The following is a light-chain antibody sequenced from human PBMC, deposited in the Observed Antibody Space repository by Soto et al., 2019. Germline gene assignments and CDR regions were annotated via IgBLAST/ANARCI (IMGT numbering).Light chain of an antibody. CDR3: QQSYSTLPIT. Sequence: DIQMTQSPSSLSASVGDSVTITCRASQSIGRYLSWYQQKPGKAPKLLIYAASSVPSGVPSRFSGTESGTDFTLTIRSLQPEDFATYYCQQSYSTLPITFGQGTRLEIK. V-gene: IGKV1-39*01. J-gene: IGKJ5*01. CDR1: QSIGRY. CDR2: AAS.